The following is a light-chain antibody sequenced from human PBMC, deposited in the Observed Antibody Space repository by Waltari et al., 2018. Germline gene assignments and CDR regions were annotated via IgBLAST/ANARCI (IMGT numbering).Light chain of an antibody. CDR3: SSYSSTSSLFV. V-gene: IGLV2-14*03. Sequence: QSALTQPASVSGSPGQSITISCTGTTSAVGYFNFVSWYQQHPGKAPKLMIYDVTHRPSGVSNRFSGSRSGNTASLTISGLQAEDEADYYCSSYSSTSSLFVFGTGTKVTVL. CDR2: DVT. J-gene: IGLJ1*01. CDR1: TSAVGYFNF.